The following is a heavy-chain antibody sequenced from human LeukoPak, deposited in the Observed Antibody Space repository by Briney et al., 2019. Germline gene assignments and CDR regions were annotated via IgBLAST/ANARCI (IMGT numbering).Heavy chain of an antibody. CDR2: IYYSGST. J-gene: IGHJ4*02. CDR1: GGSISSGDYY. D-gene: IGHD3-3*01. CDR3: ARGYVFWSGYYSYYFDY. Sequence: PSQTLSLTCTVSGGSISSGDYYWSWIRQPPGKGLEWIGYIYYSGSTYYNPSLKSRVTISVDTSKNQFSLKLSSVTAADTAVYYCARGYVFWSGYYSYYFDYWGQGTLVTVSS. V-gene: IGHV4-30-4*08.